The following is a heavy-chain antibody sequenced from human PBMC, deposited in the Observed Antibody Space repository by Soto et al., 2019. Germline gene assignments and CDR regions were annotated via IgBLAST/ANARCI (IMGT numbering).Heavy chain of an antibody. CDR3: ASGGGSTFNGFDP. D-gene: IGHD2-21*01. CDR2: LCYSGNT. CDR1: GGSSSSFNYF. J-gene: IGHJ5*02. V-gene: IGHV4-39*01. Sequence: QLQLQESGPGLVKPSETLSLTCTVSGGSSSSFNYFWAWIRQPPGKGLEWIGSLCYSGNTYYIPTRQSRVTIFVDTSKQPCTMPLRSATAADTAVYYCASGGGSTFNGFDPWGQGTLVTVSP.